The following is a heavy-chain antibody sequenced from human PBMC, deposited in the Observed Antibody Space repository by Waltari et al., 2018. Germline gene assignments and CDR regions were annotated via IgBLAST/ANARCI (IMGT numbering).Heavy chain of an antibody. Sequence: QVQLVQSGAEVKKPGASVKVSCKASGYTFTSYAMNWVRQAPGQRLEWMGWINAGNGNTKYSQEFQGRVTITRDTSASTAYMELSSLRSEDMAVYYCARGDKQLEGNYYYYMDVWGKGTTVTVSS. D-gene: IGHD6-6*01. CDR2: INAGNGNT. J-gene: IGHJ6*03. CDR3: ARGDKQLEGNYYYYMDV. V-gene: IGHV1-3*03. CDR1: GYTFTSYA.